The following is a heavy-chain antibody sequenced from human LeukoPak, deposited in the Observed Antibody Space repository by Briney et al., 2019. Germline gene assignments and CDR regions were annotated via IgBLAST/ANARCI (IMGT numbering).Heavy chain of an antibody. Sequence: GGSLRLSCAGSGITLSNYGMSWVRQAPGNGLKWVAGISDSGAGTKYAESVKGGFTITRDNPKNTLYLQMNSLRPEDTAVYFCAKRGVVIRVILVGFHKEGYYFGSWGQGVLVTVSS. D-gene: IGHD3-10*01. J-gene: IGHJ4*02. CDR2: ISDSGAGT. CDR3: AKRGVVIRVILVGFHKEGYYFGS. V-gene: IGHV3-23*01. CDR1: GITLSNYG.